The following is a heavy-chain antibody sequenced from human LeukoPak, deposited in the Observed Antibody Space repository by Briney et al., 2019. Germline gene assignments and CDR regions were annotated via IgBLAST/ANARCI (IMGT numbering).Heavy chain of an antibody. CDR3: ARVVAAAGTSIDY. CDR1: GGPISSYY. V-gene: IGHV4-59*01. J-gene: IGHJ4*02. Sequence: SETLSLTCTVSGGPISSYYWSWIRQPPGKGLEWIGYIYYSGSTNYNPSLKSRVTISVDTSKNQFSLKLSSVTAADTAVYYCARVVAAAGTSIDYWGQGTLVTVSS. CDR2: IYYSGST. D-gene: IGHD6-13*01.